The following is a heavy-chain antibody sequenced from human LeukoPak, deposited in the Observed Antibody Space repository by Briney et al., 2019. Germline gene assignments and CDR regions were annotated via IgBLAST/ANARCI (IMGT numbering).Heavy chain of an antibody. CDR2: IYYSGST. D-gene: IGHD3-9*01. V-gene: IGHV4-30-4*08. J-gene: IGHJ3*02. CDR1: GGSISSGDYY. Sequence: SETLSLTCTVSGGSISSGDYYWSWIRQPPGKGLEWIGYIYYSGSTYYNPSLKSRVTISVDTSKNQFSLKLSSVTAADTAVYYCARAATYVLRYFDWDPPHIWGQGTMVTVSS. CDR3: ARAATYVLRYFDWDPPHI.